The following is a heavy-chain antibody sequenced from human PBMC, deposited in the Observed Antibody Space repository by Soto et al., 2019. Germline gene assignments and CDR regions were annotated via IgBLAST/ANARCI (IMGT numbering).Heavy chain of an antibody. CDR3: AKGGHWIQLWFGFDY. CDR2: ISYDGSNK. J-gene: IGHJ4*02. CDR1: GFTFRSYA. D-gene: IGHD5-18*01. Sequence: QVQLVESGGGVVQPGRSLRLSCAASGFTFRSYAIHWVRQAPGKGLEWVALISYDGSNKYYADSVKGRFTISRDNSKNTLYLQMNSLRAEDTAVYYCAKGGHWIQLWFGFDYWGQGTLVTVSS. V-gene: IGHV3-30*18.